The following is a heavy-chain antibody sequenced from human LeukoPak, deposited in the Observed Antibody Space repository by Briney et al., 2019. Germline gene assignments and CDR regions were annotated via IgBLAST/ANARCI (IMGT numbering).Heavy chain of an antibody. CDR2: ISTYSDIT. V-gene: IGHV1-18*01. J-gene: IGHJ6*02. CDR1: GYTFTSYG. Sequence: GASVKVSCKASGYTFTSYGIGWVRQAPGQGLEWMGWISTYSDITNYAQKLQGRVTMTTDISTSTAYMELRSPRSDDTAVYYCARGRDIRLWSYGLDVWGQGTTVTVSS. D-gene: IGHD5-18*01. CDR3: ARGRDIRLWSYGLDV.